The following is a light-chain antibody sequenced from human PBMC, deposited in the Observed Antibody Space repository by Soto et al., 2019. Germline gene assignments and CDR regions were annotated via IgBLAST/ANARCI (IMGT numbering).Light chain of an antibody. Sequence: ETVLTQYPAILSVSLGERATFSCRASQSISSDLAWYQQKPGQVPRLLIYGASTRATGIPARFSGSGSGTEFTLTISGLQSEDFAVYQRQQYNSWPHSFGQGTKLEI. CDR3: QQYNSWPHS. CDR1: QSISSD. CDR2: GAS. V-gene: IGKV3-15*01. J-gene: IGKJ2*01.